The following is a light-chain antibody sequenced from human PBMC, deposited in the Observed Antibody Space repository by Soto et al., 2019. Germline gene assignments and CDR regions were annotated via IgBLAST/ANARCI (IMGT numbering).Light chain of an antibody. J-gene: IGLJ2*01. Sequence: QSALTQPASVSGSPGQSITISCTGTSSDIGAYNFVSWYQQHPGKAPKLMIYDVNIRPSGVSNRFSGSKSGNTATLTISGLQAEDEADYYCTSWTTSSTMIFGAGTKLTVL. CDR2: DVN. CDR1: SSDIGAYNF. V-gene: IGLV2-14*03. CDR3: TSWTTSSTMI.